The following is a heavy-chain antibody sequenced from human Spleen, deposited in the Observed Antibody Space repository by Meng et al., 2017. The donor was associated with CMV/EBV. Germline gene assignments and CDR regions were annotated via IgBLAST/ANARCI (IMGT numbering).Heavy chain of an antibody. D-gene: IGHD6-19*01. V-gene: IGHV3-23*01. CDR1: GFTFSSYA. Sequence: GGSLRLSCAASGFTFSSYAMTWVRQAPGKGLEWLSGISGSGGNSYYADSAKGRFTISRDNSKNTLYLQMNSLRAEDTAVYYCARDPAGAVAGTYYYYGMDVWGQGTTVTVSS. CDR3: ARDPAGAVAGTYYYYGMDV. CDR2: ISGSGGNS. J-gene: IGHJ6*02.